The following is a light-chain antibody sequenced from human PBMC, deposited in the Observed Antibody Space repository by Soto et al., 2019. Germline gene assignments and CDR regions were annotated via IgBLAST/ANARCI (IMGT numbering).Light chain of an antibody. Sequence: EIVLTQSPATLSLSPGERATLSCRASQSVGSYLAWYQQKPGQAPRLLIYDASNRATGIPARFSGSGSGTDFTLTISSLEPEDSAVYYCQQRSNWPLTFSGGTKVEIK. CDR1: QSVGSY. CDR3: QQRSNWPLT. CDR2: DAS. V-gene: IGKV3-11*01. J-gene: IGKJ4*01.